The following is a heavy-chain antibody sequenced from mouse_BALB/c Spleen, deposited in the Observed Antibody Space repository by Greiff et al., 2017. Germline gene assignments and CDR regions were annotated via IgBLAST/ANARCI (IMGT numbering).Heavy chain of an antibody. J-gene: IGHJ4*01. CDR2: ISSGGSYT. CDR1: GFTFSSYA. CDR3: AREDEAMDY. V-gene: IGHV5-9-4*01. Sequence: EVQGVESGGGLVKPGGSLKLSCAASGFTFSSYAMSWVRQSPEKRLEWVAEISSGGSYTYYPDTVTGRFTISRDNAKNTLYLEMSSLRSEDTAMYYCAREDEAMDYWGQGTSVTVSS.